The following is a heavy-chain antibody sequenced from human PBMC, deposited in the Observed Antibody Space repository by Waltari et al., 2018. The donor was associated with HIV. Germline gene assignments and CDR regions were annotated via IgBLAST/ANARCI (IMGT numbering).Heavy chain of an antibody. J-gene: IGHJ4*02. CDR3: ASHSYDESGRFDY. CDR1: GFTFNNYW. V-gene: IGHV3-7*03. CDR2: IKQDGSKK. Sequence: EVQLVESGGGLVQPGGSLRLSCAASGFTFNNYWMSWVRQAPGKGLEWVANIKQDGSKKYYVDSVKGRFTISRDNAKNSLYLQMNSLRAEDTAVYYCASHSYDESGRFDYWGQGTLVTVSS. D-gene: IGHD5-18*01.